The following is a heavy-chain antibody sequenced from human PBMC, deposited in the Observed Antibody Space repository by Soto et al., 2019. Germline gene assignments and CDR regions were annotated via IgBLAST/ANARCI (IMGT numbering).Heavy chain of an antibody. D-gene: IGHD3-9*01. V-gene: IGHV4-59*01. Sequence: SETLSLTCTVSGGSIMSYYWSWIRQPPGKGLEWIGYIYYSGSTNYNPSLKSRVTIPVDTSKNQFSLKLSSVTAAATAVYYCATSSHYDILAASNEPPRLYGMDVWGQGTTVTVSS. CDR3: ATSSHYDILAASNEPPRLYGMDV. CDR1: GGSIMSYY. CDR2: IYYSGST. J-gene: IGHJ6*02.